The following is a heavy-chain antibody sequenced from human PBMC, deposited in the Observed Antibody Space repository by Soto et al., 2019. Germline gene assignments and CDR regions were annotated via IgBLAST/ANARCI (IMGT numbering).Heavy chain of an antibody. D-gene: IGHD3-16*01. V-gene: IGHV3-49*04. J-gene: IGHJ4*02. CDR1: GFTFADYT. CDR2: IRSEANGGTT. Sequence: TGGSLRLSCTGSGFTFADYTMSWVRQAPGKGLEWVGLIRSEANGGTTHYAASVHGGFIISRDDSRGIAFLQMNNLKSEDTAVYYCTRFGKFDYWGQGTLVTVS. CDR3: TRFGKFDY.